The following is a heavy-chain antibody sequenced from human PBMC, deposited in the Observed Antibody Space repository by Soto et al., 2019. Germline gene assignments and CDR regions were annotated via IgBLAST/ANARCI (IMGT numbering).Heavy chain of an antibody. V-gene: IGHV1-46*01. CDR1: GYTFTSYY. J-gene: IGHJ4*02. D-gene: IGHD5-12*01. Sequence: ASVKVSCKASGYTFTSYYMHWVRQAPGQGLEWMGIINPSGGSTSYAQKFQGRVTMTRDTSTSTVYMELSSLRSEDTAVYYCAREMATITRTFYYFDYWGQETLVTVSS. CDR2: INPSGGST. CDR3: AREMATITRTFYYFDY.